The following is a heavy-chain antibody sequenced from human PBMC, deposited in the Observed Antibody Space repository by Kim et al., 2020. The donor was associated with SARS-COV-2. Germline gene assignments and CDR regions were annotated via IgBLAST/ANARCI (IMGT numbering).Heavy chain of an antibody. CDR3: SREGSTSYNCFDP. J-gene: IGHJ5*02. V-gene: IGHV3-23*01. D-gene: IGHD1-26*01. CDR1: GFSFSNYG. CDR2: ISESGENT. Sequence: GGSLRLSCAASGFSFSNYGMSWVRQAPGKGLEWVSAISESGENTYYTDSVKGRLTISRDNSNSTLYLQMHSLRAEDTATYFCSREGSTSYNCFDPWGQGT.